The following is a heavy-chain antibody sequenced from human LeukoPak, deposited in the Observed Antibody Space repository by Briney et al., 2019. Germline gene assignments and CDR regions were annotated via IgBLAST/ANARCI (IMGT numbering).Heavy chain of an antibody. J-gene: IGHJ4*02. CDR3: AKEGSNSAYFDY. CDR2: ISGSGGST. V-gene: IGHV3-23*01. D-gene: IGHD4-11*01. CDR1: GFTFSSHA. Sequence: PGASLRPSCAASGFTFSSHAMRWVRQAPGKGLEWVSAISGSGGSTYYADSVKGRFTISRDNSKNTLYLQMNSLRAEDTAVYYCAKEGSNSAYFDYWGQGTLVTVSS.